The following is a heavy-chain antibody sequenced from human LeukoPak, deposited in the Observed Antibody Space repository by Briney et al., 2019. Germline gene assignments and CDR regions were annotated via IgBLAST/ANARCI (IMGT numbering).Heavy chain of an antibody. CDR3: TSLSGSYYESYDAFDI. J-gene: IGHJ3*02. Sequence: GGSLRLSCAASGFTFSSYAMHWVRQASGKGLEWVGRIRSKANSYATAYAASVKGRFTISRDDSKNTAYLQMNSLKTEDTAVYYCTSLSGSYYESYDAFDIWGRGTMVTVSS. CDR1: GFTFSSYA. CDR2: IRSKANSYAT. D-gene: IGHD1-26*01. V-gene: IGHV3-73*01.